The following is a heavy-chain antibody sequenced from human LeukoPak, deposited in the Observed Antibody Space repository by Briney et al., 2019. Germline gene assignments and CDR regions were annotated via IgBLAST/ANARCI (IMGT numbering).Heavy chain of an antibody. J-gene: IGHJ4*02. CDR1: GFTFSVHE. CDR3: ARGSHYFDF. Sequence: GGSLRLSCAASGFTFSVHEMNWVRQAPGQGLEWLSYISDSGRTIYYADSVDGRFTISRDNAKNSLFLQMNSLRVEDTAVYFCARGSHYFDFWGQGTPVTVSS. V-gene: IGHV3-48*03. CDR2: ISDSGRTI. D-gene: IGHD6-6*01.